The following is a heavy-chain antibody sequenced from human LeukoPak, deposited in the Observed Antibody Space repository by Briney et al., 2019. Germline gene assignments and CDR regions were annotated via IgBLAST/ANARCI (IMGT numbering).Heavy chain of an antibody. CDR2: IYYSGST. Sequence: PSQTLSLTCTVSGGSISSGSYYWSWIRQPPGKGLEWIGHIYYSGSTNYDPSLKSRVTMSVDTSKNQFSLKLSSVTAADTAVYYCARVGAYFSDNSAYYIWGQGILVAVSS. V-gene: IGHV4-61*01. CDR1: GGSISSGSYY. D-gene: IGHD3-22*01. J-gene: IGHJ4*02. CDR3: ARVGAYFSDNSAYYI.